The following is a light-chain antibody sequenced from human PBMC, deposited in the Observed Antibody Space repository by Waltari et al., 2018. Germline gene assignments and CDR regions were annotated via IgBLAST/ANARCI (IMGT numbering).Light chain of an antibody. J-gene: IGLJ3*02. V-gene: IGLV2-11*01. CDR2: DVN. CDR3: YSYTGTYTLP. CDR1: SSDY. Sequence: QSALTQPRSVSGSPGQSVTISCTGSSSDYVSWYQQYPGKAPKVIIYDVNRRPSGVPDRFSGSKSGNTASLTSAGLQAEEEADYYCYSYTGTYTLPFGGGTKLTVL.